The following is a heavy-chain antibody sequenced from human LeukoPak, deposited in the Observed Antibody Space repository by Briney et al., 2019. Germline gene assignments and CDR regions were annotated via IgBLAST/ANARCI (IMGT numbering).Heavy chain of an antibody. D-gene: IGHD7-27*01. CDR1: GYSFTSYW. Sequence: GESLRISCKGSGYSFTSYWISWVRQMPGKGLEWMGIILPGDSDIKYSPSFQGQVTISADKSISTAYLQWSSLKASDTAMYYCARRMTGDGTLPPGFDYWGQGTRVTVSS. J-gene: IGHJ4*02. V-gene: IGHV5-51*01. CDR3: ARRMTGDGTLPPGFDY. CDR2: ILPGDSDI.